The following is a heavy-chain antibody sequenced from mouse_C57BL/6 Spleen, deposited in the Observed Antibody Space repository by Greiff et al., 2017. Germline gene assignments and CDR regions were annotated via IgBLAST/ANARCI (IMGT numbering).Heavy chain of an antibody. V-gene: IGHV1-26*01. D-gene: IGHD1-1*01. J-gene: IGHJ4*01. CDR2: INPNNGGT. Sequence: VQLQQSGPELVKPGASVKISCKASGYTFTDYYMNWVKQSHGKSLEWIGDINPNNGGTSYNQKFKGKATLTVDKSSSTAYMELRSLTSEDSAVYYCARDHYGSSYRAMDYWGQGTSVTVSS. CDR1: GYTFTDYY. CDR3: ARDHYGSSYRAMDY.